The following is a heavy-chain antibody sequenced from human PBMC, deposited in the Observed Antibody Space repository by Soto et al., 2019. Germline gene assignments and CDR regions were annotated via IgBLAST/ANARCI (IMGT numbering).Heavy chain of an antibody. Sequence: GASVKVSCKASGYTFTGYYMHWVRQAPGQGLEWMGWINPNSGGTNYAQKLQGRGTMTRDTFISTDYIERSRLGSDDTAVYYCAIVVPQYSGSYGPDYWGQGTLVTVSS. J-gene: IGHJ4*02. CDR1: GYTFTGYY. CDR3: AIVVPQYSGSYGPDY. V-gene: IGHV1-2*02. D-gene: IGHD1-26*01. CDR2: INPNSGGT.